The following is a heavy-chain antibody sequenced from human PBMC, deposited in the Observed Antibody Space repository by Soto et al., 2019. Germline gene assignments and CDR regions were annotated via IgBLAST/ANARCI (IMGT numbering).Heavy chain of an antibody. CDR1: GFTFSYYY. CDR2: IRSKANSYAT. J-gene: IGHJ6*02. D-gene: IGHD3-3*01. Sequence: AGGSLRLSCAASGFTFSYYYMSGVRQASGKGLEWVGRIRSKANSYATAYAASVKGRFTISRDDSKNTAYLQMNSLKTEDTAVYYCTRHDSNYDFWSGSPPRYGMDVWGQGTTVTVSS. CDR3: TRHDSNYDFWSGSPPRYGMDV. V-gene: IGHV3-73*01.